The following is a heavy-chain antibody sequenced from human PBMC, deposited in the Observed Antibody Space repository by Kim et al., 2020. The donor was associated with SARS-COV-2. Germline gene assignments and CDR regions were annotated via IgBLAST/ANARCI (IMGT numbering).Heavy chain of an antibody. D-gene: IGHD3-10*01. J-gene: IGHJ6*02. CDR3: ARDGAYGSGSYYNRDYYYGMDV. CDR2: IYYSGST. V-gene: IGHV4-59*01. CDR1: GGSISSYY. Sequence: SETLSLTCTVSGGSISSYYWSWIRQPPGKGLEWIGYIYYSGSTNYNPSLKSRVTISVDTSKNQFSLKLSSVTAADTAVYYCARDGAYGSGSYYNRDYYYGMDVWGQGTTVTVSS.